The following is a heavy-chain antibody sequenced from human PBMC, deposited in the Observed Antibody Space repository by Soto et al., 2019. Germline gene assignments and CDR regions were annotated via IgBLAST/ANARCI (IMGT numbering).Heavy chain of an antibody. CDR2: IIPIFGTA. CDR1: GGTFSSYA. J-gene: IGHJ6*02. V-gene: IGHV1-69*13. CDR3: ARLQYYDFWSGYYSYGMDV. Sequence: SVKVSCKASGGTFSSYAISWVRQAPGQGLEWMGGIIPIFGTANYAQKFQGRVTITADESTSTAYMELSSLRSEDTAVYYCARLQYYDFWSGYYSYGMDVWGQGTTVTV. D-gene: IGHD3-3*01.